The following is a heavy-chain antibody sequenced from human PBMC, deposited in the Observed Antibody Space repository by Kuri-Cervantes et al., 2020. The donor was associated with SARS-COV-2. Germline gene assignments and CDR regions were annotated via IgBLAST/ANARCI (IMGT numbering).Heavy chain of an antibody. D-gene: IGHD2-15*01. CDR2: INPDGSYT. CDR3: AKDRGFCSSATCLYFDY. J-gene: IGHJ4*02. V-gene: IGHV3-74*01. CDR1: GFTFSSYA. Sequence: GESLKISCAASGFTFSSYAMHWVRQAPGKGLVWVSRINPDGSYTNNADSVKGRFTLSRDNSKNTLYLQMNSLRAEDTAVYYCAKDRGFCSSATCLYFDYWGQGALVTVSS.